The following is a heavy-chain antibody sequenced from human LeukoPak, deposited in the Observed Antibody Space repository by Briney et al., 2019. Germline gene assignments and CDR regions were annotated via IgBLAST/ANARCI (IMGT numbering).Heavy chain of an antibody. V-gene: IGHV3-7*01. D-gene: IGHD3-10*01. J-gene: IGHJ4*02. CDR1: GFTFSSYW. CDR3: ARERMYSGLGSTYPYYDY. Sequence: PGGSLRLSCAASGFTFSSYWVSWVRQSQGKGLEWVANIKTDGSEKYFMDSVKGRFTISRDNAKNALYLEMNSLRAEDTAEYFCARERMYSGLGSTYPYYDYWGQGTLVTVSS. CDR2: IKTDGSEK.